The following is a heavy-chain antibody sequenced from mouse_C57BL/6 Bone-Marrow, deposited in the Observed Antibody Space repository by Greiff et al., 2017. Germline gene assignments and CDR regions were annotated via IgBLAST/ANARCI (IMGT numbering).Heavy chain of an antibody. V-gene: IGHV1-52*01. CDR3: ARSYRAWFAY. Sequence: QVQLQQPGAELVRPGSSVKLSCKASGYTFTSYWMHWVKQRPIQGLEWIGNIDPSDRETHYNQKFKDKATLTVDKSSSTAYIQLSSLTVEDSAVYYCARSYRAWFAYGGQGTRVTVSA. J-gene: IGHJ3*01. CDR1: GYTFTSYW. CDR2: IDPSDRET. D-gene: IGHD2-14*01.